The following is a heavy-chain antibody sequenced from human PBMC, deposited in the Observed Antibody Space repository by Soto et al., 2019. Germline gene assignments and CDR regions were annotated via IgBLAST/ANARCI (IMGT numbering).Heavy chain of an antibody. CDR2: MNPNSGNT. J-gene: IGHJ5*02. D-gene: IGHD3-3*01. CDR3: ARNSGYYTANWFDP. V-gene: IGHV1-8*01. Sequence: ASVKVSCKASGYTFTSYDINWVRQATGQGLEWMGWMNPNSGNTGYAQKFQGRVTMTRNTSISTAYMELSSLRSEDTAVYYCARNSGYYTANWFDPWGQGTLVTVSS. CDR1: GYTFTSYD.